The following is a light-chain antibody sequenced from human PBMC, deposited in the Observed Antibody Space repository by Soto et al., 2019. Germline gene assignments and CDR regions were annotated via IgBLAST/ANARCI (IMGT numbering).Light chain of an antibody. Sequence: DIQMTQSPSTLSASVGDTVTITCRASQTIGTWLAWYQQKPAKAPKLLIYKASTLESGVPSRFSGSGSGTEFTLTSSSLHADDFATYYCQQYNDLSTFGGGTKVEIK. V-gene: IGKV1-5*03. J-gene: IGKJ4*01. CDR3: QQYNDLST. CDR2: KAS. CDR1: QTIGTW.